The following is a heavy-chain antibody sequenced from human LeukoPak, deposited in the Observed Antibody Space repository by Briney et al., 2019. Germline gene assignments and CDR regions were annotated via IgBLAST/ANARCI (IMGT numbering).Heavy chain of an antibody. Sequence: SVKVSCKASGGTFSSYAISWVRQAPGQGLEWMGGIIPIFGTANYAQKFQGRVTITADESTSTAYMELSSLRSEDTAVYYCARERINYYDSSGSGPDYWGQGTLVTVSS. CDR1: GGTFSSYA. CDR3: ARERINYYDSSGSGPDY. CDR2: IIPIFGTA. D-gene: IGHD3-22*01. V-gene: IGHV1-69*13. J-gene: IGHJ4*02.